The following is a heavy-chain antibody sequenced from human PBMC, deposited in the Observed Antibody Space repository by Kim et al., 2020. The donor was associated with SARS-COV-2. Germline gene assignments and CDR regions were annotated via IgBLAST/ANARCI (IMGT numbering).Heavy chain of an antibody. Sequence: TYYNPAITRRVTLSVDTSKNQFSLKLSAVTAADTAVYYCARAIAAAGLDYWGQGTLVTVSS. CDR2: T. J-gene: IGHJ4*02. CDR3: ARAIAAAGLDY. D-gene: IGHD6-13*01. V-gene: IGHV4-31*02.